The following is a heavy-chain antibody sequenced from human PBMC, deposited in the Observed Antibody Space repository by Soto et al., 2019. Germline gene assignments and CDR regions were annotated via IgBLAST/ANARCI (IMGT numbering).Heavy chain of an antibody. CDR1: GYTFTSYG. CDR2: ISAYNGNT. CDR3: ARDYLLRRSSSFCVDY. V-gene: IGHV1-18*04. Sequence: ASVKVSCKASGYTFTSYGISWVRQAPGQGLEWMGWISAYNGNTNYAQKLQGRVTMTTDTSTSTAYMELRSLRSDDTAVYYCARDYLLRRSSSFCVDYWGQGTLVTVS. J-gene: IGHJ4*02. D-gene: IGHD6-13*01.